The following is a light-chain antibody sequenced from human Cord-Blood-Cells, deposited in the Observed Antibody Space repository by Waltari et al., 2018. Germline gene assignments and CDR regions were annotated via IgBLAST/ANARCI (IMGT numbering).Light chain of an antibody. J-gene: IGLJ3*02. CDR1: SSDVGSYNL. CDR3: CSYAGSSTFV. Sequence: QSALTQPASVSGSPGQSITISCTGTSSDVGSYNLVSWYQQHPGKAPKLMIYEGSKRPSGVSNRFSGSKSGNTASLTISGLQAEDEADYYCCSYAGSSTFVFVGGPKLTVL. V-gene: IGLV2-23*01. CDR2: EGS.